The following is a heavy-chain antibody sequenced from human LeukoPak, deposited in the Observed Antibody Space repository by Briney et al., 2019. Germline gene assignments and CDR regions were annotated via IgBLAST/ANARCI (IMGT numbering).Heavy chain of an antibody. D-gene: IGHD3-22*01. CDR2: ISYEGSNE. V-gene: IGHV3-30*18. Sequence: PGRSLRLSCAASGFNYNIYGMHWVRQAPGKGLEWLAGISYEGSNEYYADSMKGRFTISRDNSKDTLFLQMNSLRTEDTAVYFCAKDPKTLISEYDRSGSLDYWGQGTLVTVSS. CDR1: GFNYNIYG. J-gene: IGHJ4*02. CDR3: AKDPKTLISEYDRSGSLDY.